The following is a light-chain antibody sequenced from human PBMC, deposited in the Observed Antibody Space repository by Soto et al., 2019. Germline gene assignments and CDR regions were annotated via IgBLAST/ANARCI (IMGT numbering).Light chain of an antibody. CDR2: AAS. CDR3: QQSYSTPRT. J-gene: IGKJ1*01. Sequence: SVSAAPGQKVTISCSGSSSNIGGNSVSWYQQKPGKAPKLLIYAASSLQSGVPSRFSGSGSGTDFTLTISSLQPEDFATYYCQQSYSTPRTFGQGTKVDIK. CDR1: SSNIGGN. V-gene: IGKV1-39*01.